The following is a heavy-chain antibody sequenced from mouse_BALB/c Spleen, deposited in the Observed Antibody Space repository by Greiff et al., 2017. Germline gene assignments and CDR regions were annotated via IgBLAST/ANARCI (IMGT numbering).Heavy chain of an antibody. Sequence: VHLVESGAELAKPGASVKMSCKASGYTFTSYWMHWVKQRPGQGLEWIGYINPSTGYTEYNQKFKDKATLTADKSSSTAYMQLSSLTSEDSAVYYCANRGVRPYFDYWGQGTTLTVSS. CDR2: INPSTGYT. V-gene: IGHV1-4*01. J-gene: IGHJ2*01. D-gene: IGHD1-2*01. CDR1: GYTFTSYW. CDR3: ANRGVRPYFDY.